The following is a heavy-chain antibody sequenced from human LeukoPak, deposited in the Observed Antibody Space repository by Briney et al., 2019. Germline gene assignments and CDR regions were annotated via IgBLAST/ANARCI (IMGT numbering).Heavy chain of an antibody. D-gene: IGHD1-26*01. Sequence: ASVKVSCKASGYTFTSYDINWVRQATGQGLEWMGWMNPNSGNTGYAQKFQGRVTITRNTSISTASMELSSLRSEDTAVYYCARGLEWELPRNYYYMDVWGKGTTVTVSS. V-gene: IGHV1-8*03. CDR1: GYTFTSYD. CDR3: ARGLEWELPRNYYYMDV. CDR2: MNPNSGNT. J-gene: IGHJ6*03.